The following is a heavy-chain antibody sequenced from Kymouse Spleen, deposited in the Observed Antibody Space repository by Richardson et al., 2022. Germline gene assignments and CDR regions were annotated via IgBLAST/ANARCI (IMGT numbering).Heavy chain of an antibody. V-gene: IGHV3-72*01. D-gene: IGHD6-6*01. CDR2: TRNKANSYTT. CDR1: GFTFSDHY. J-gene: IGHJ4*02. Sequence: EVQLVESGGGLVQPGGSLRLSCAASGFTFSDHYMDWVRQAPGKGLEWVGRTRNKANSYTTEYAASVKGRFTISRDDSKNSLYLQMNSLKTEDTAVYYCVLIAARFDYWGQGTLVTVSS. CDR3: VLIAARFDY.